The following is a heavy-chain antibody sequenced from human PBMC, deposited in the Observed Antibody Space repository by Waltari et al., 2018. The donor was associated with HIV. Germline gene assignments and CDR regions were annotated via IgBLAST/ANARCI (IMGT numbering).Heavy chain of an antibody. J-gene: IGHJ6*02. CDR2: IYTSGST. CDR1: GGSISSYY. V-gene: IGHV4-4*07. CDR3: ARDSYSSGPPGV. D-gene: IGHD6-19*01. Sequence: QVQLQESGPGLVKPSETLSLTGTVSGGSISSYYWSRNRQPAGKGLDLIVRIYTSGSTNYTPSLKSRFTMSVDTSKNQFSLKLSSVPAADTAVYYCARDSYSSGPPGVWCQGTTVTVSS.